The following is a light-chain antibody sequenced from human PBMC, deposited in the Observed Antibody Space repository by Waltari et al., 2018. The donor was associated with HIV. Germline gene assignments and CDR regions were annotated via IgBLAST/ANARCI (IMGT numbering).Light chain of an antibody. CDR2: AAS. CDR3: QQYHKRHET. Sequence: EILMTQSPATMSVSPGGGATISCRASESVHSNLAWFQHKPGQAPRLLIYAASTRATGVPDRFSASGSGTDFTLTIRSLQSEDFAIYFCQQYHKRHETFGQGTKLEIK. V-gene: IGKV3-15*01. CDR1: ESVHSN. J-gene: IGKJ2*01.